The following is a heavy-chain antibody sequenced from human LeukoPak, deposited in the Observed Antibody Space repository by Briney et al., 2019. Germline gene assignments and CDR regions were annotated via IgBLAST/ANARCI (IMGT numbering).Heavy chain of an antibody. CDR3: ATTSGLVDTAMVTFGESNY. Sequence: SVKVSCKASGGTFSSYAISWVRQAPGQGLEWMGRIIPILGIANYAQKFQGRVTITADKSTSTAYMELSSLRSEDTAVYYCATTSGLVDTAMVTFGESNYWGQGTLVTVSS. D-gene: IGHD5-18*01. V-gene: IGHV1-69*04. CDR2: IIPILGIA. J-gene: IGHJ4*02. CDR1: GGTFSSYA.